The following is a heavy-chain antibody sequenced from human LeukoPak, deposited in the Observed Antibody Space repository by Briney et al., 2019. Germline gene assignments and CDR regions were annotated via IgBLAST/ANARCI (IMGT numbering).Heavy chain of an antibody. CDR3: ARASAEPNFDY. D-gene: IGHD1-26*01. J-gene: IGHJ4*02. Sequence: ASVKVSCKASGYSFTSYYMHWVRQAPGQGLEGMGIINPSAGSTRYAQKFQGRVTMTRDMSTSTVYMELSSLRSEDTAVYYCARASAEPNFDYWGQGTLVTVSS. CDR1: GYSFTSYY. CDR2: INPSAGST. V-gene: IGHV1-46*01.